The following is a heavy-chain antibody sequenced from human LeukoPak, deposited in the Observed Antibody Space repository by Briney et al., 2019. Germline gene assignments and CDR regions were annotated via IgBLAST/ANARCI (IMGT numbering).Heavy chain of an antibody. CDR1: GGSFSGYY. Sequence: PSETLSLTCAVYGGSFSGYYWGWIRHPPGRGLEWVGEINHSGSTYYKPSLRTRVTISLDTSKNQFSLKLSSVTAADTAVYYCARDLMRGNEGFDYWGQGTLVPVSS. CDR3: ARDLMRGNEGFDY. CDR2: INHSGST. V-gene: IGHV4-34*01. D-gene: IGHD2-8*01. J-gene: IGHJ4*02.